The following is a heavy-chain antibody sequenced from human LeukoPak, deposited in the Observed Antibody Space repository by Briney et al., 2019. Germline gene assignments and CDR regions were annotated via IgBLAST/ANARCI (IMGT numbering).Heavy chain of an antibody. D-gene: IGHD6-19*01. J-gene: IGHJ4*02. V-gene: IGHV4-59*01. CDR2: IYYSGST. CDR3: ASGLVGAVFDY. CDR1: GGSISSYY. Sequence: SETLSLTCTVSGGSISSYYWSWIRQPPGKGLEWIGYIYYSGSTNYNPSLKSRVTISVDASKNQFSLKLSSVTAADTAVYYCASGLVGAVFDYWGQGTLVTVSS.